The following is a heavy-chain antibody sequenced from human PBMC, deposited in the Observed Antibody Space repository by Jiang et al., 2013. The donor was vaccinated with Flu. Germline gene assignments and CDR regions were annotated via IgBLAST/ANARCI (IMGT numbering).Heavy chain of an antibody. CDR2: IDWDDXK. D-gene: IGHD5-12*01. CDR3: ARTKSYFSGYDYNFDY. J-gene: IGHJ4*02. Sequence: PPGKALEWLARIDWDDXKFYSTSLKTRLTISKDTSKNQVVLTMTNMDHVDTATYYCARTKSYFSGYDYNFDYWGQGILVTVSS. V-gene: IGHV2-70*04.